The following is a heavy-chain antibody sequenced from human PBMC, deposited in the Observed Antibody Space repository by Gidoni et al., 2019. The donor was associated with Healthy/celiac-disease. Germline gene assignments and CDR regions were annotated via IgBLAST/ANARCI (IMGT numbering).Heavy chain of an antibody. Sequence: EVQLVESGGGLVKPGGSLRLSCAASGFTFSSYSMNWVRQAPGKGLEWVSSISSSSSYIYYADSVKGRFTISRDNAKNSLYLQMNSLRAEDTAVYYCARVQYYDFWSGYYYYYGMDVWGQGTTVTVSS. D-gene: IGHD3-3*01. CDR1: GFTFSSYS. V-gene: IGHV3-21*01. CDR3: ARVQYYDFWSGYYYYYGMDV. CDR2: ISSSSSYI. J-gene: IGHJ6*02.